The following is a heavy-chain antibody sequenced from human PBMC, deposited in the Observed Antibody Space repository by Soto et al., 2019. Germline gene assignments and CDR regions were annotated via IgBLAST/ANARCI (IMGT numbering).Heavy chain of an antibody. V-gene: IGHV3-23*01. D-gene: IGHD3-3*01. J-gene: IGHJ3*02. CDR1: GFTFSSYA. Sequence: GGSLRLSCAASGFTFSSYAMSWVRQAPGKGLEWVSAISGSGGSTYYADSVKGRFTISRDNSKNTLYLQMNSLRAEDTAVYYCAKDLRITIFGVVPGAFDIWGQGTMVTVSS. CDR2: ISGSGGST. CDR3: AKDLRITIFGVVPGAFDI.